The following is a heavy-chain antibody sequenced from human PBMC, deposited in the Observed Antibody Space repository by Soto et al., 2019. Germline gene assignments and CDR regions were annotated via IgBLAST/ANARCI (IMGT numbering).Heavy chain of an antibody. J-gene: IGHJ4*02. CDR3: AKSTSSSGSGYFDY. CDR1: GFTFSSFG. V-gene: IGHV3-30*18. CDR2: TSYDGSEK. Sequence: QVQMVESGGGEVQPGRSLRLSCAASGFTFSSFGMHWVRQAPGKGLEWVAFTSYDGSEKYYGDSVKGRFTISRDNSKNTVYLQMNSLRPEDTAVYYCAKSTSSSGSGYFDYWGQGILVTVSS. D-gene: IGHD6-13*01.